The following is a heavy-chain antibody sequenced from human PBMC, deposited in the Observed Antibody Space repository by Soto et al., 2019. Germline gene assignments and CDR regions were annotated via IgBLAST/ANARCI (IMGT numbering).Heavy chain of an antibody. CDR1: GGTFSSYA. J-gene: IGHJ4*02. CDR2: IIPIFGTA. CDR3: AGGERYYDFWSGYIRFDY. Sequence: SVKVSCKASGGTFSSYAISWVRQAPGQGLEWMGVIIPIFGTANYAQKFQGRVTITADESTSTAYMELSSLGSEDTAVYYCAGGERYYDFWSGYIRFDYWGQGTLVTVSS. V-gene: IGHV1-69*13. D-gene: IGHD3-3*01.